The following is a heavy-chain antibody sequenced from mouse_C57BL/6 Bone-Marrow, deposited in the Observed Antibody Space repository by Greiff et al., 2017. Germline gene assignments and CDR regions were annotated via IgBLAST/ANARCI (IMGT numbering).Heavy chain of an antibody. D-gene: IGHD1-1*01. CDR1: GYTFTSYC. J-gene: IGHJ4*01. CDR3: AREDYYGSSYDYAMDY. CDR2: IHPNSGST. V-gene: IGHV1-64*01. Sequence: QVQLQQPGAELVKPGASVKLSCKASGYTFTSYCMHWVKQRPGQGLEWIGMIHPNSGSTNYNEKFKSKATLTVDKSSSTAYMQLSSLTSEDSAVYYCAREDYYGSSYDYAMDYWGQGTSVTVSS.